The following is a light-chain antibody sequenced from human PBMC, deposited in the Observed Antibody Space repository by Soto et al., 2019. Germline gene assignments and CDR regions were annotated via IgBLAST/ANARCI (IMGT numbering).Light chain of an antibody. Sequence: QSVLTQPPSASGTPGPRVTISCSGSSSNIGSNTVNWYQQLPGTAPKLLIYSNNQRPSGVPDRFSGSKSGTSASLAISGLQSEDEADYYCAAWDDILNGVVFGGGTKLTVL. CDR2: SNN. CDR3: AAWDDILNGVV. CDR1: SSNIGSNT. V-gene: IGLV1-44*01. J-gene: IGLJ2*01.